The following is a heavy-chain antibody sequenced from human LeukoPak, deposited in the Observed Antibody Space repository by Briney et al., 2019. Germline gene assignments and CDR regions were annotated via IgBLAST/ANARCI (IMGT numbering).Heavy chain of an antibody. D-gene: IGHD4-23*01. CDR1: GFTFSSYS. V-gene: IGHV3-48*04. J-gene: IGHJ4*02. Sequence: GGSLRLSCAASGFTFSSYSMNWVRQAPGKGLDWVSYISSSTRTIYYADSVKGRLTISRDNAKSSLYLQMNSLRAEDTAVYYCARDLGPYDYGRNIDYWGQGTLVTVSS. CDR3: ARDLGPYDYGRNIDY. CDR2: ISSSTRTI.